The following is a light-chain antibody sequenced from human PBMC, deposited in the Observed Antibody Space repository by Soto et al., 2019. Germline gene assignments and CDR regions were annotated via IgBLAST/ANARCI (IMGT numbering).Light chain of an antibody. CDR2: GAS. Sequence: EIVLTQSPGTLSLSPGERATLSCRASQSVSSSYLAWYQQKPGQAPRLLIYGASSRATGIPDRFSGSGSGTDFTLTISRLESEDFAVYYRQQYGSSPSFGQGTKSDIK. V-gene: IGKV3-20*01. CDR3: QQYGSSPS. J-gene: IGKJ1*01. CDR1: QSVSSSY.